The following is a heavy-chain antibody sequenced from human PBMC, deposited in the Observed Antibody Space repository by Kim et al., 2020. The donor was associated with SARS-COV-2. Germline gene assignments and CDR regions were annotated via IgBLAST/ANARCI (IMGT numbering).Heavy chain of an antibody. J-gene: IGHJ6*02. Sequence: GGSLRLSCAASGFTFSSYGMHWVRQAPGKGLEWVAVISYDGSNKYYADSVKGRFTISRDNSKNTLYLQMNSLRAEDTAVYYCSAALTGYSDYYYYYGMDVWGQGTTVTVSS. CDR1: GFTFSSYG. CDR3: SAALTGYSDYYYYYGMDV. CDR2: ISYDGSNK. V-gene: IGHV3-30*03. D-gene: IGHD3-9*01.